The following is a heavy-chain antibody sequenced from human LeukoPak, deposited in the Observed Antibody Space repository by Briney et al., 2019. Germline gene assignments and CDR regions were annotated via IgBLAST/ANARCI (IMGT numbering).Heavy chain of an antibody. J-gene: IGHJ4*02. V-gene: IGHV1-18*01. D-gene: IGHD6-13*01. CDR1: GYTFSSHG. Sequence: ASVKVSCKASGYTFSSHGISWVRQAPGQGLEWMGWISAYNGNTNYAQKLQGRVTMTTDTSTSTAYMELRNLRSDDTAVYYCARWDSSWYNYWGQGTLVTVSS. CDR3: ARWDSSWYNY. CDR2: ISAYNGNT.